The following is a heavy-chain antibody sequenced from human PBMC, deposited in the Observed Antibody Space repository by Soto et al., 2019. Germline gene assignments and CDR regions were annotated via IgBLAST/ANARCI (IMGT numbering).Heavy chain of an antibody. V-gene: IGHV3-11*01. CDR1: GFTFNTFW. Sequence: PGGSLRLSCAASGFTFNTFWMSWIRQAPGKGLEWVSYISTSGSNIYYADSVKGRFTISRDNAKNSLYLQMNSLRAEDTAVYYCARVMDFWSDYWGQGTLVTVSS. CDR2: ISTSGSNI. CDR3: ARVMDFWSDY. J-gene: IGHJ4*02. D-gene: IGHD3-3*01.